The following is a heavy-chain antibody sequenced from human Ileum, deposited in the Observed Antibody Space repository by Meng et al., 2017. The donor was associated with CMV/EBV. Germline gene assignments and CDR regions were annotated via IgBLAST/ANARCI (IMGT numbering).Heavy chain of an antibody. D-gene: IGHD4-23*01. V-gene: IGHV3-21*04. CDR1: GFTFSSYS. CDR2: ISSSSSYI. J-gene: IGHJ4*02. CDR3: SREVDYGGYIVLGY. Sequence: GESLKISCAASGFTFSSYSMNWVRQAPGKGLEWVSSISSSSSYIYYADSVKGRFTISRDNAKNSLYLQMNSLRSDDTAVYYCSREVDYGGYIVLGYWGQGTLVTVSS.